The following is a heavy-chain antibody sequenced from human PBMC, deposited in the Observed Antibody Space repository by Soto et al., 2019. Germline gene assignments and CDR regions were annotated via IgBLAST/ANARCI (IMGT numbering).Heavy chain of an antibody. J-gene: IGHJ4*02. D-gene: IGHD4-4*01. CDR1: GFTFSSYS. CDR2: ISSSSSTI. CDR3: ARDLPIAITVANAEGAFDY. Sequence: EVQLVESGGGLVQPGGSLRLSCAASGFTFSSYSMNWVRQAPGKGLEWVLYISSSSSTIYYAHSVRGRFTISRDNAKNSLYLQMNSLRDEDTAVYYCARDLPIAITVANAEGAFDYWGQGTLVTVSS. V-gene: IGHV3-48*02.